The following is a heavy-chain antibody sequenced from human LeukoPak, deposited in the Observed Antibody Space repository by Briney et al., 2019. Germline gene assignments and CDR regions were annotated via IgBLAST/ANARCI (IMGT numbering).Heavy chain of an antibody. CDR3: ARDYYDSSGYLDY. CDR2: IIPIFGTA. V-gene: IGHV1-69*05. J-gene: IGHJ4*02. CDR1: GGTFSSYA. D-gene: IGHD3-22*01. Sequence: SVKVSCKASGGTFSSYAISWVRQAPGQGLEWMGRIIPIFGTANYAQRFQGRVTITTDESTSTAYMELSSLRSEDTAFYYCARDYYDSSGYLDYWGQGTLVTVSS.